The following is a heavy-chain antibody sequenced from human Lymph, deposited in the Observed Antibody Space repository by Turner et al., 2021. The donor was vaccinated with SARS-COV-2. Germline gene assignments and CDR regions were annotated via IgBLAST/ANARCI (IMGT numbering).Heavy chain of an antibody. CDR1: GFTVSSNY. J-gene: IGHJ4*02. Sequence: VQLVESGGGLIPPGGTLRLSCAASGFTVSSNYMTWVRQAPGKGLKWVSLIYSGSSTYYADSVKGRFTISRDNSKNTLYLQMNSQRADDTAVYYCARVLPYGDYFDYWGQGTLVTVSS. CDR3: ARVLPYGDYFDY. V-gene: IGHV3-53*01. D-gene: IGHD4-17*01. CDR2: IYSGSST.